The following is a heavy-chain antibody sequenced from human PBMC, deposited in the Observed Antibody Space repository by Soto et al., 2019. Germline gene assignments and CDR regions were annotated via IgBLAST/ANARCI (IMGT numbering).Heavy chain of an antibody. Sequence: GGALRLSCSASGFTFSCYAIHLVRQAPGKGPENVLTINTNGGSTYYADSVKGRFTISRDNSKYTLYLQMSSLRAEDTAVYYCVKESLGYCSGGSCYRGAFDIWGQGTMVTVSS. CDR2: INTNGGST. CDR3: VKESLGYCSGGSCYRGAFDI. J-gene: IGHJ3*02. D-gene: IGHD2-15*01. CDR1: GFTFSCYA. V-gene: IGHV3-64D*08.